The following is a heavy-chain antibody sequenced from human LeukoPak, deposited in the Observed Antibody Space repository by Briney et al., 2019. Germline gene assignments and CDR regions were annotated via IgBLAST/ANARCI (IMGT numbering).Heavy chain of an antibody. V-gene: IGHV3-74*01. Sequence: GGSLRLSCAASGFTFSSYWMHWVRQAPGKGLVWVSRINSDGSSTSYADSVKGRFTISRDNAKNTLYLQMNSLRAEDTAVYYCAGSIYGGYGDYWGQGTLVTVSS. CDR2: INSDGSST. CDR1: GFTFSSYW. J-gene: IGHJ4*02. D-gene: IGHD5-12*01. CDR3: AGSIYGGYGDY.